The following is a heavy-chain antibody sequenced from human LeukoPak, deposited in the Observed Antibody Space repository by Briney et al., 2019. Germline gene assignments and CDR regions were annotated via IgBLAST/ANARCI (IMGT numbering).Heavy chain of an antibody. J-gene: IGHJ3*02. D-gene: IGHD3-16*02. V-gene: IGHV4-30-2*01. CDR2: IYHSGST. CDR1: GGSISSGGYS. Sequence: SETLSLTCAVSGGSISSGGYSWSRIRQPPGKGLEWIGYIYHSGSTYYNPSLKSRVTISVDRSKNQFSLKLSSVTAADTAVYYCARSTMDNYVWGSYRLIGAFDIWGQGTMVTVSS. CDR3: ARSTMDNYVWGSYRLIGAFDI.